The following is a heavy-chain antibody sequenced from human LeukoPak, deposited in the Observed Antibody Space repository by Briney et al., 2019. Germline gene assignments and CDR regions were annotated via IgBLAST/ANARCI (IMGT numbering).Heavy chain of an antibody. J-gene: IGHJ4*02. V-gene: IGHV1-3*01. CDR3: ASPPEREYYYDSSGFYYFDY. D-gene: IGHD3-22*01. Sequence: GASVKVSCKTSGYTFTDYGMHWVRQAPGQRLEWMAWMNAGNGDAKYSQKFQGRVIITADESTSTAYMELSSLRSEDTAVYYCASPPEREYYYDSSGFYYFDYWGQGTLVTVSS. CDR1: GYTFTDYG. CDR2: MNAGNGDA.